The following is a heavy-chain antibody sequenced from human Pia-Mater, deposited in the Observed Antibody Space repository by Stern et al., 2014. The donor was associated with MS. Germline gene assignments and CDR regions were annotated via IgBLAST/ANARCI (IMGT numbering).Heavy chain of an antibody. CDR3: VRDVYQPSLYSYNMDV. J-gene: IGHJ6*02. CDR1: GGSISRGDYY. D-gene: IGHD6-13*01. Sequence: QVQLQESGPGLVKPSQALSLTCTVSGGSISRGDYYWSWIRQSPGKGREYIGHIYNTGIPYYNPSLKGRVTISLDTSENHFSVSLGSVTAADTAVYYCVRDVYQPSLYSYNMDVWGQGTTVTVSS. CDR2: IYNTGIP. V-gene: IGHV4-30-4*08.